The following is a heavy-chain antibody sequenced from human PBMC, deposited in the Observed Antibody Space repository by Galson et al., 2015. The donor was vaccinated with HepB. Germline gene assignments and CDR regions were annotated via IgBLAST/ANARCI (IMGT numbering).Heavy chain of an antibody. CDR1: GGTFSSYA. CDR2: IIPILGIA. Sequence: SVKVSCKASGGTFSSYAISWVRQAPGQGLEWMGRIIPILGIANYAQKFQGRVTITRDTSASTAYMELSSLRSEDTAVYYCARFFGVSSSWYSYGMDVWGQGTTVTVSS. J-gene: IGHJ6*02. D-gene: IGHD6-13*01. CDR3: ARFFGVSSSWYSYGMDV. V-gene: IGHV1-69*04.